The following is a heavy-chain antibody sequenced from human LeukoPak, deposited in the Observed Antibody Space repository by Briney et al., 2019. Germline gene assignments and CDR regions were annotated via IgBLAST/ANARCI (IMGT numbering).Heavy chain of an antibody. Sequence: SETLSLTCTVSGGSLSSYYWSWIRQPPGKGLEWIGYIYYSGSTNYNPSLKSRVTISVDTSKNQFSLKLSSVTAADTAVYYCARHPVDSSSWYFDYWGQGTLVTVSS. CDR2: IYYSGST. CDR1: GGSLSSYY. D-gene: IGHD6-13*01. CDR3: ARHPVDSSSWYFDY. J-gene: IGHJ4*02. V-gene: IGHV4-59*08.